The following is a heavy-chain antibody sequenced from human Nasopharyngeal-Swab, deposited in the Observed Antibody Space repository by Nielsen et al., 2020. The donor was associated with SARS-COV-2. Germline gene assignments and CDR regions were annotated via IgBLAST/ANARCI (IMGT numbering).Heavy chain of an antibody. V-gene: IGHV4-61*01. CDR2: IYYSGST. CDR3: ARGGQGSSSWYGYYYYGMDV. CDR1: GGSVSSGSYY. Sequence: GSLRLSCTVSGGSVSSGSYYWSWIRQPPGKGLEWIGYIYYSGSTNYNPSVKSRVTISVDTSKSQFSLKLSSVIAADTAVYYCARGGQGSSSWYGYYYYGMDVWGQGTTVTVSS. D-gene: IGHD6-13*01. J-gene: IGHJ6*02.